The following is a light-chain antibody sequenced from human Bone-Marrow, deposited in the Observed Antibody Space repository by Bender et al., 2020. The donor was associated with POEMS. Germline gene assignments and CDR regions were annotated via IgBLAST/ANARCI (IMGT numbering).Light chain of an antibody. CDR3: ATWDANRSGPCVV. CDR1: GSNIGGYP. CDR2: TNN. V-gene: IGLV1-44*01. J-gene: IGLJ2*01. Sequence: QSVLTQPPSASGTPGQRVTISCSGSGSNIGGYPVNWYQQLPGTAPRLLIYTNNERPSGVPDRFSGSKSGTSASLAITGLQSDDEADYYCATWDANRSGPCVVFGGGTKLTVL.